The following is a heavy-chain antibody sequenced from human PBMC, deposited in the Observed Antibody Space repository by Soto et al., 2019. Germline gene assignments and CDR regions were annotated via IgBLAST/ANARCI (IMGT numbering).Heavy chain of an antibody. CDR1: GFSFSTSGVG. CDR3: ARSDYGDFVGWIDP. V-gene: IGHV2-5*01. D-gene: IGHD4-17*01. J-gene: IGHJ5*02. CDR2: IYWNDNK. Sequence: QITLKESGPTLVKRTQTLTRTCTFSGFSFSTSGVGVGWIRQPPGKALEWLALIYWNDNKRYSPSLRSRLTITKDTSKNQVVLTMTNMDPVDTATYYCARSDYGDFVGWIDPWGQGTLVTVSS.